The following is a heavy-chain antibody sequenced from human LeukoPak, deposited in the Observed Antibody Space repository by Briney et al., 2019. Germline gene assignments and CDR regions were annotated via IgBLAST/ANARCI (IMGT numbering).Heavy chain of an antibody. CDR1: GYSFTDYA. CDR3: ARDLREQWLVLHY. CDR2: INAANGST. Sequence: ASVKVSCKASGYSFTDYAMHWVRQAPGQRLEWMGWINAANGSTKYSQKFQGRVTITADESTSTAYMELSSLRSEDTAVYYCARDLREQWLVLHYWGQGTLVTVSS. V-gene: IGHV1-3*01. D-gene: IGHD6-19*01. J-gene: IGHJ4*02.